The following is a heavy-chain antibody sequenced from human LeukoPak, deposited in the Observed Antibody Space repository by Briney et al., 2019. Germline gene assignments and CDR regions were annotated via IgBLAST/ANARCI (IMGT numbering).Heavy chain of an antibody. CDR2: INTNTGNP. J-gene: IGHJ6*02. CDR1: GYTFTSYA. Sequence: ASVKVSCKASGYTFTSYAMNWVRQAPGQGLEWMGWINTNTGNPTYAQGFTGRFVFSLDTSVSTAYLQISSLKAEDTAVYYCARSEDIVVVPAAIQPYYYYGMDVWGQGTTVTVSS. D-gene: IGHD2-2*02. CDR3: ARSEDIVVVPAAIQPYYYYGMDV. V-gene: IGHV7-4-1*02.